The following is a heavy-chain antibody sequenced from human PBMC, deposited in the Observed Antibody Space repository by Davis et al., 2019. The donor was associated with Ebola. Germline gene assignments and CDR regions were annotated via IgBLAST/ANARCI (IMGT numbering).Heavy chain of an antibody. J-gene: IGHJ6*03. CDR3: ARYSYYYYYMDV. V-gene: IGHV3-33*01. CDR2: IWYDGSNK. D-gene: IGHD2-15*01. Sequence: PGGSLRLSCAASGFTFSSYGMHWVRQAPGKGLEWVAVIWYDGSNKYYADSVKGRFTISRDNSKNTLYLQMNSLRAEDTAVYYCARYSYYYYYMDVWGKGTTVTVSS. CDR1: GFTFSSYG.